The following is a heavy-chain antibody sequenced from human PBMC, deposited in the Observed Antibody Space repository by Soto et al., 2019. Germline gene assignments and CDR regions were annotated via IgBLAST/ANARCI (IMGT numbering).Heavy chain of an antibody. J-gene: IGHJ5*02. D-gene: IGHD2-15*01. CDR2: ISSSGSTI. Sequence: VGSLRLSCAASGFTFSSYEMNWVRQAPGKGLEWVSYISSSGSTIYYADSVKGRFTISRDNAKNSLYLQMNSLRAEDTAVYYCAREVGLCSGGSCYSGWFDPWGQGTLVTVSS. CDR3: AREVGLCSGGSCYSGWFDP. CDR1: GFTFSSYE. V-gene: IGHV3-48*03.